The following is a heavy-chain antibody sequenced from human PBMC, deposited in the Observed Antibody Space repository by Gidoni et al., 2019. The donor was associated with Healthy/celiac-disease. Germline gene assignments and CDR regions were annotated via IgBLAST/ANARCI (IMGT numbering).Heavy chain of an antibody. D-gene: IGHD6-25*01. CDR1: GYSISSGYY. V-gene: IGHV4-38-2*02. Sequence: QVQLQESGPGLAKPSETLSLTCAVSGYSISSGYYWGWLRQPPGKGLEWIGSIYHSGSTYYNPSLKSRVTISVDTSKNQFSLKLISVTAADTAVYYCARDNRGPSGMWGQGTLVTVSS. J-gene: IGHJ4*02. CDR2: IYHSGST. CDR3: ARDNRGPSGM.